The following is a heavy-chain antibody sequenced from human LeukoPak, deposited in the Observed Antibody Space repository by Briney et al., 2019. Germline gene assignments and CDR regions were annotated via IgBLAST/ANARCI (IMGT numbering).Heavy chain of an antibody. CDR3: TTDFGYFDWLSLSY. V-gene: IGHV1-8*01. CDR1: GYTFTSYD. J-gene: IGHJ4*02. D-gene: IGHD3-9*01. CDR2: MNPNSGNT. Sequence: GASVKVSCKASGYTFTSYDINWARQATGQGLEWMGWMNPNSGNTGYAQKFQGRVTMTRNTSISTAYMELSSLRSEDTAVYYCTTDFGYFDWLSLSYWGQGTLVTVSS.